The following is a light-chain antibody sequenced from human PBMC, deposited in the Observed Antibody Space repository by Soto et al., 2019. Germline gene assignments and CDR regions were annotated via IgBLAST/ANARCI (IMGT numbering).Light chain of an antibody. V-gene: IGKV3-15*01. J-gene: IGKJ4*01. Sequence: EVVLTQSPATLSVSPGESATLSCRASQSVSSHLAWYQQKPGQAPRLLVSGASTRAGGVPPRFSGSGFGTEFTLTITSLQSEDFAVYYRQQYNDWPPLTFGGGTKVDIK. CDR2: GAS. CDR1: QSVSSH. CDR3: QQYNDWPPLT.